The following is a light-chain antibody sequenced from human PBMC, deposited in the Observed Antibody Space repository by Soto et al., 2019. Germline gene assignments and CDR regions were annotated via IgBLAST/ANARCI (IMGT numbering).Light chain of an antibody. J-gene: IGLJ1*01. CDR2: EVS. CDR1: RTDIGGYNL. CDR3: SAYSAGISLLV. Sequence: QSALTQPASVSGSPGQTITISCTGTRTDIGGYNLVSWYQQHPGKAPKLLIYEVSNRPSGISHRFTASKSDTMASLPISGLRAEDEADYDGSAYSAGISLLVFGSGSKLTVL. V-gene: IGLV2-14*01.